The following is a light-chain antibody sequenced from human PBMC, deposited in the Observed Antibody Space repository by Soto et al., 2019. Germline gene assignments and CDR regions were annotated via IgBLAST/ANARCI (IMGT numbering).Light chain of an antibody. V-gene: IGKV3-20*01. CDR3: QQYGTLIT. CDR1: QSLGNTY. CDR2: DAV. Sequence: EIVLTQSPGTLSLSPGERATLSCRASQSLGNTYLAWYQRKPGQAPRRLIYDAVSRATDIPDRFSGSGAGQDFTLPISRLEPEDSAVYYCQQYGTLITFGQGTRLEIK. J-gene: IGKJ5*01.